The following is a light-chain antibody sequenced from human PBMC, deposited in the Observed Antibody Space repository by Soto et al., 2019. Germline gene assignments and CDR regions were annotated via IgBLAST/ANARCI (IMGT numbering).Light chain of an antibody. CDR1: GSDIGAYNY. CDR2: GVT. J-gene: IGLJ3*02. CDR3: QSYDSSLRGV. V-gene: IGLV2-14*01. Sequence: QSVLTQPASVSGSPGQSITISCTGSGSDIGAYNYVSWYQQHPGKAPKLLIHGVTRRPSGVSSRFSASKSAYTASLTISGLQAEDEANYYCQSYDSSLRGVFGGGTKLTVL.